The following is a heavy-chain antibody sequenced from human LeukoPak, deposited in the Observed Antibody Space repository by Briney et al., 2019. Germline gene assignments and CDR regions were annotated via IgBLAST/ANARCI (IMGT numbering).Heavy chain of an antibody. CDR2: IKQDGSKK. V-gene: IGHV3-7*01. D-gene: IGHD3-16*01. CDR1: GFTFTNYW. J-gene: IGHJ3*02. Sequence: GGSLRLSCAASGFTFTNYWMSWVRQTPGKGLGWVANIKQDGSKKEYVDSVEGRFTISRDNAKNSLYLQMNSLRAEDTAVYYCAREGVGGFDIWGQGTMVTVPS. CDR3: AREGVGGFDI.